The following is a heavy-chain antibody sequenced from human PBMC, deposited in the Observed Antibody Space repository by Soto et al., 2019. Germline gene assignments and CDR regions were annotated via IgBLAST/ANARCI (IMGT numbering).Heavy chain of an antibody. V-gene: IGHV1-69*08. J-gene: IGHJ4*02. CDR3: ARERGYSGYDPFDY. CDR2: IIPILGIA. Sequence: QVQLVQSGAEVKKPGSSVKVSCKASGGTFSSYTISWVRQAPGQGLEWMGRIIPILGIANYAQKFQGRVTITADKSTSTAYMELSSLRSEDTAVYYWARERGYSGYDPFDYWGQGTLVTVSS. D-gene: IGHD5-12*01. CDR1: GGTFSSYT.